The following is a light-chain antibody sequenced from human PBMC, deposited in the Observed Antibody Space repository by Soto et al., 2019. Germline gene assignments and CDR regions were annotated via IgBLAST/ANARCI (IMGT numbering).Light chain of an antibody. J-gene: IGLJ2*01. CDR1: SSDVGGYNY. CDR3: TSYTMSSTVV. CDR2: EVS. Sequence: QSALTQPASVSGSPGQSITISCTGTSSDVGGYNYVSWYQQHPGKAPKLMIYEVSNRPSGVSNRFSGSKSGNTASLTISGLQAEDEAYYYCTSYTMSSTVVFGGGTKLTVL. V-gene: IGLV2-14*01.